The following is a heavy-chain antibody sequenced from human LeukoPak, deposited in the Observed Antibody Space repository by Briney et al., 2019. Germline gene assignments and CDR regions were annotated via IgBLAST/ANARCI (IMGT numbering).Heavy chain of an antibody. D-gene: IGHD2-2*01. V-gene: IGHV3-53*01. J-gene: IGHJ5*02. CDR3: ARGGGYCSSTSCRYNWFDP. CDR1: GFTVSSSY. Sequence: GGSLRLSCAASGFTVSSSYMSWVRQAPGKGLEWVSVIYSGGSTYYADSVKGRFTISRDNSKNTLYLQMNSLRAEDTAVYYCARGGGYCSSTSCRYNWFDPWGKGTLVTVSS. CDR2: IYSGGST.